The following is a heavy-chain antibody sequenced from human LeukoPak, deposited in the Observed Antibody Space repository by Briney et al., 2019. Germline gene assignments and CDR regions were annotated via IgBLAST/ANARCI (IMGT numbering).Heavy chain of an antibody. V-gene: IGHV1-24*01. D-gene: IGHD6-6*01. CDR1: GYTLTELS. CDR2: FDPEDGET. J-gene: IGHJ6*03. Sequence: GASVKVSCKVSGYTLTELSMHWVRQAPGKGLEWMGGFDPEDGETIYAQKFQGRVTITADKSTSTAYMELSSLRSEDTAVYYCASNGQLGNYYYYYMDVWGKGTTVTVSS. CDR3: ASNGQLGNYYYYYMDV.